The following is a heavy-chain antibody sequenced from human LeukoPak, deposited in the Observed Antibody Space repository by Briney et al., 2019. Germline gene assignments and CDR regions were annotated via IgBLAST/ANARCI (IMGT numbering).Heavy chain of an antibody. J-gene: IGHJ6*03. CDR3: ARVRIRMDGVVVGFYMDV. V-gene: IGHV3-53*01. CDR1: GFIGSSNY. Sequence: GGSLRLSCAASGFIGSSNYMSWVRRAPGKGLEWVSGFYSGGSTSYADSVKGRFTISRDNSKNTLYLQMKSLRAEDTAVYYCARVRIRMDGVVVGFYMDVWGKGTTVIVSS. CDR2: FYSGGST. D-gene: IGHD2-15*01.